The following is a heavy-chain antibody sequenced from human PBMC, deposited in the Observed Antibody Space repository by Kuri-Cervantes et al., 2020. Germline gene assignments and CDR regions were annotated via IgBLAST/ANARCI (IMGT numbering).Heavy chain of an antibody. J-gene: IGHJ4*02. CDR3: AREMTFGEPPDY. CDR2: IYYSGST. D-gene: IGHD3-16*01. V-gene: IGHV4-59*01. CDR1: GGSIRSYY. Sequence: SETLSLTCTVSGGSIRSYYWSWIRQPPGKGLEWIGYIYYSGSTIYNPSLKSRVTISVDTSKNQFSLKLSSVTAADTAVYYCAREMTFGEPPDYWGQGTLVTVSS.